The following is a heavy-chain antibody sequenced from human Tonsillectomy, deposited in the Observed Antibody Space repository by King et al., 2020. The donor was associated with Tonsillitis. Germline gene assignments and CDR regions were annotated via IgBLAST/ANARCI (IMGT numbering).Heavy chain of an antibody. CDR3: ASIPLLGYYGSGPLGYFQH. CDR1: GGSISSYY. J-gene: IGHJ1*01. D-gene: IGHD3-10*01. CDR2: IYYSGST. Sequence: QLQESGPGLVKPSETLSLTCTVSGGSISSYYWSWIRQPPGKGLEWIGYIYYSGSTSYNPSLKSRVTISVDTSKNQFSLKLSSVTAADTAVYYCASIPLLGYYGSGPLGYFQHWGQGTLVTVSS. V-gene: IGHV4-59*01.